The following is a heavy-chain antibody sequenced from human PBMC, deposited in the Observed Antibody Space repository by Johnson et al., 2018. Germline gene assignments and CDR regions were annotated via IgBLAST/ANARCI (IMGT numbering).Heavy chain of an antibody. CDR3: ATNPGGWDSDY. CDR1: GFSFSSHA. D-gene: IGHD1-14*01. V-gene: IGHV3-48*02. CDR2: ITGSGSPK. J-gene: IGHJ4*02. Sequence: VQLQESGGGLVHRGGSLRLSCVASGFSFSSHAMNWVRQSPERGLEWVAYITGSGSPKYYADAVKGRFTISRDNDKDSLFLHMNSLSDEDTAVYYCATNPGGWDSDYWGQGTLVTVSS.